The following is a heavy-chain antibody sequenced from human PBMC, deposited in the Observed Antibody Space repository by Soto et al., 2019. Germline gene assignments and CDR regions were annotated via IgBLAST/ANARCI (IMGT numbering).Heavy chain of an antibody. D-gene: IGHD3-10*01. CDR3: ARDAYYYGSGSYYNVAYYYYGMDV. V-gene: IGHV4-34*01. Sequence: SETLSLTCAVSGGSFSSYYWSWIRQPPGKGLEWIGEINHSGSTNYNPSLKSRVTISVDTSKNQFSLKLSSVTAADTAVYYCARDAYYYGSGSYYNVAYYYYGMDVWGQGTTVTVSS. CDR2: INHSGST. CDR1: GGSFSSYY. J-gene: IGHJ6*02.